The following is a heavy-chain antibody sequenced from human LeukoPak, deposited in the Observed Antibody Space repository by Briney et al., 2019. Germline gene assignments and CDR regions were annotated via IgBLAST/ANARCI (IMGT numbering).Heavy chain of an antibody. CDR1: GGTFSSYA. V-gene: IGHV1-69*05. J-gene: IGHJ4*02. Sequence: PEASVKVSCKASGGTFSSYAISWVRQAPGQGLEWMGRIIPIFGTANYAQKFQGRVTITTDESTSTAYMELSSLRSEDTAVYYCARGVIEGAALDYWGQGTLVTVSS. CDR2: IIPIFGTA. CDR3: ARGVIEGAALDY. D-gene: IGHD6-6*01.